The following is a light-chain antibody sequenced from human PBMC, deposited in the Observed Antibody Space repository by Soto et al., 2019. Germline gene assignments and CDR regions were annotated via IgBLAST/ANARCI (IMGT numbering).Light chain of an antibody. J-gene: IGLJ1*01. V-gene: IGLV2-14*01. CDR1: SSDVGGYNY. CDR3: SSYTSSGTYV. CDR2: DVS. Sequence: QSVLTQPASGYGSPGQSIAISCTGTSSDVGGYNYVSWYQQHPGKAPKLMIYDVSNRPSGVSNRFSGSKSGNTASLTISGLQAEDEADYYCSSYTSSGTYVFGSGTKVTV.